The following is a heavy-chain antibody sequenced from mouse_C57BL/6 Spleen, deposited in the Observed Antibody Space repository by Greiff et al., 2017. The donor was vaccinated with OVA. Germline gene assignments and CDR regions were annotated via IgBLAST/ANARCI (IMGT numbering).Heavy chain of an antibody. CDR2: INPNNGGT. J-gene: IGHJ4*01. CDR1: GYTFTDYN. Sequence: EVQLQESGPELVKPGASVKMSCKASGYTFTDYNMHWVKQSHGKSLEWIGYINPNNGGTSYNQKFKGKATLTVNKSSSTAYMELRSLTSEDSAVYYCASGGLRQYYYAMDYWGQGTSVTVSS. D-gene: IGHD2-2*01. CDR3: ASGGLRQYYYAMDY. V-gene: IGHV1-22*01.